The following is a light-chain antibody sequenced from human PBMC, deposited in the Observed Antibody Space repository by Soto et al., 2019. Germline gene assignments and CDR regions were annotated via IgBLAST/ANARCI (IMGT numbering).Light chain of an antibody. CDR2: RNN. V-gene: IGLV1-47*01. CDR3: AAWDDSLRGGV. Sequence: QSVLNQPPSAFGTPGQRVTISFFGSNSKIGSNYVYWYQQLPGTAPKLLIYRNNQRPSGVPDRFSGSKSGASASLAISGLRSEDEADYFCAAWDDSLRGGVFGTGTKVTGL. J-gene: IGLJ1*01. CDR1: NSKIGSNY.